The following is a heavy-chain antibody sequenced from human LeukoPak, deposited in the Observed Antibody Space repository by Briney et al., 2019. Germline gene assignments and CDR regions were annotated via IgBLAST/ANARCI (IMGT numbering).Heavy chain of an antibody. V-gene: IGHV4-4*07. CDR3: ARDMNYFDY. J-gene: IGHJ4*02. Sequence: SETLSLTCNVSGGSMNKYFWTWIRQPAGKGLEWIGRFSITGTTNYNPSLKSRVTMSVDSSKNQFSLKLSSMTAADTAIYYCARDMNYFDYWGPGTLVTVSS. CDR1: GGSMNKYF. CDR2: FSITGTT.